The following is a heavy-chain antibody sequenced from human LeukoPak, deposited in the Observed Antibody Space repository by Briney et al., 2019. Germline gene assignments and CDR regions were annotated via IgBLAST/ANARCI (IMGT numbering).Heavy chain of an antibody. Sequence: SETLSLTCTVSGGSISSGSYYWGWIRQPPGKGLEWIGSIYHSGSTYYNPSLKSRVTISVDTSKNQFSLKLSSVTAADTAVYYCARGDFWAQRGWFDPWGQGTLVTVSS. J-gene: IGHJ5*02. CDR2: IYHSGST. D-gene: IGHD3/OR15-3a*01. V-gene: IGHV4-39*07. CDR1: GGSISSGSYY. CDR3: ARGDFWAQRGWFDP.